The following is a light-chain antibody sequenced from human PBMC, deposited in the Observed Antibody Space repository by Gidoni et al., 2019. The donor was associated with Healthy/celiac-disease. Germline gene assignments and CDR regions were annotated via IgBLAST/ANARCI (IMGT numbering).Light chain of an antibody. J-gene: IGKJ4*01. CDR3: QQSFRTPLT. V-gene: IGKV1-39*01. Sequence: DIQMTQSPSSLSASVGDRVTITCRATQSISSYSNSYQQKPGKDPPLLIYAASRLQSGVPSSVCGSGGWTDFTLSLSGLQPQDFATYYCQQSFRTPLTFGRGTKVEIK. CDR1: QSISSY. CDR2: AAS.